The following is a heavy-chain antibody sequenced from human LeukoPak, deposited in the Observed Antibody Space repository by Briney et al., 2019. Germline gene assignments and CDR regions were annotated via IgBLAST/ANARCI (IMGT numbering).Heavy chain of an antibody. CDR3: VRGYSSGPGGY. CDR1: GFTFSSYY. D-gene: IGHD5-18*01. J-gene: IGHJ4*02. V-gene: IGHV3-74*01. Sequence: GRSLRLSCAASGFTFSSYYIHWVRQAPGEGLVWISRISSDGRSTNYADSVKGRFSSSRDNARRVVYPQMNSLRVEDTAVYYCVRGYSSGPGGYWGQGILVTVSS. CDR2: ISSDGRST.